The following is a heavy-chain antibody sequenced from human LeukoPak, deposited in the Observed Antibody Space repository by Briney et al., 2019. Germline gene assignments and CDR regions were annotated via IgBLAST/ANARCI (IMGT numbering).Heavy chain of an antibody. V-gene: IGHV3-23*01. CDR2: IRGSGGST. CDR1: GFTFSSYA. J-gene: IGHJ4*02. CDR3: AKDRWYSSGWYGSAEYYFDY. D-gene: IGHD6-19*01. Sequence: GGSLRLSCAASGFTFSSYAMSWVRQAPGKGLEWVSAIRGSGGSTYYADSVKGRFTISRDNSKNTLYLQMNSLRAEDTAVYYCAKDRWYSSGWYGSAEYYFDYWGQGTLVTVSS.